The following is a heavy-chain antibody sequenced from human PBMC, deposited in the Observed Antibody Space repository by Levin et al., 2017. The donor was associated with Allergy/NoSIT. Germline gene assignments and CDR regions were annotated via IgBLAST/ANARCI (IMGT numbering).Heavy chain of an antibody. CDR3: ARGLDGSGGSCYFDY. D-gene: IGHD2-15*01. Sequence: MTGGSLRLSCAASGFTFSSYSMNWVRQAPGKGLEWVSSISSSSSYIYYADSVKGRFTISRDNAKNSLYLQMNSLRAEDTAVYYCARGLDGSGGSCYFDYWGQGTLVTVSS. CDR1: GFTFSSYS. V-gene: IGHV3-21*06. J-gene: IGHJ4*02. CDR2: ISSSSSYI.